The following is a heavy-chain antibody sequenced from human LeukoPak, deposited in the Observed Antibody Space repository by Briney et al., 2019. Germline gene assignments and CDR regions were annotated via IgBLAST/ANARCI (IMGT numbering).Heavy chain of an antibody. D-gene: IGHD6-19*01. V-gene: IGHV3-33*01. CDR2: IWYDGSNK. CDR3: AREQWLVQYGMDV. Sequence: GGSLRLSCAASGFTFSSYGMHWVRQAPGKGLEWVAVIWYDGSNKYYADSVKGRFTISRDNSKNTLYLQMNSLRAEDTAVYYCAREQWLVQYGMDVWGQGTTVTVSS. J-gene: IGHJ6*02. CDR1: GFTFSSYG.